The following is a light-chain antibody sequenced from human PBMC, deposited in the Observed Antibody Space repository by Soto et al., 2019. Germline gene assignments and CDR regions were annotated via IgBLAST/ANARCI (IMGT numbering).Light chain of an antibody. CDR2: SNN. CDR1: SSNIGSNT. J-gene: IGLJ1*01. V-gene: IGLV1-44*01. Sequence: QSVLTQPPSASGTPGQRVTISCSGSSSNIGSNTVNWYQQLPGTAPKLLIYSNNQRPSGVPDRFSGSKSGTSASLAISGLQSEDEADYYCAAWDDSLNGPYVFGTGTK. CDR3: AAWDDSLNGPYV.